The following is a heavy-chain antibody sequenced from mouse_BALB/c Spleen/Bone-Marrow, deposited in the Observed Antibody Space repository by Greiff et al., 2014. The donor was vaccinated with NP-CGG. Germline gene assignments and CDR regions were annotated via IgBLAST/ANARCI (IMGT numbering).Heavy chain of an antibody. CDR3: ARIPTATEAMDY. CDR2: IWADGST. Sequence: VKLVESGPGLVAPSQSLSISCTVSGFSLTSYGVHWVRQPPGKGLEWLGVIWADGSTNYNSALMSRLSISKDNSKSQVFLKMNSLQTDDTAMYYCARIPTATEAMDYWGQGTSVTVSS. CDR1: GFSLTSYG. D-gene: IGHD1-2*01. J-gene: IGHJ4*01. V-gene: IGHV2-9*02.